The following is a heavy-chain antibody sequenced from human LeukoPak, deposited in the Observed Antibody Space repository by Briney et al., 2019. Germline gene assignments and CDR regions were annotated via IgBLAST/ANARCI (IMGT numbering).Heavy chain of an antibody. D-gene: IGHD3-10*01. CDR3: AKDYYGSGSHYFYY. CDR2: ISGSGGST. V-gene: IGHV3-23*01. CDR1: GFTFSSYA. J-gene: IGHJ4*02. Sequence: PGGSLRLSCAASGFTFSSYAMTWVRQAPGKGLEWVSGISGSGGSTYYADSVKGRFTISRDNSKNTLYLQMNSLRAEDTAVYYCAKDYYGSGSHYFYYWGQGTLVTVSS.